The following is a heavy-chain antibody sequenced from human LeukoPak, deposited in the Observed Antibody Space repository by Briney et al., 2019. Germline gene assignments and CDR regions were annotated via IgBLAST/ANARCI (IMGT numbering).Heavy chain of an antibody. D-gene: IGHD6-19*01. V-gene: IGHV1-18*01. Sequence: GASVKVSCKASGYTFSTYGISWVRQAPGQGPEWMGWFSAYNDNTEYAQKFQGRVTMTTDTSTSTAYMELRSLRSDDTAVYYCARDPPHSSGPNSPCFEYWGQGTLVTVSS. CDR3: ARDPPHSSGPNSPCFEY. CDR1: GYTFSTYG. J-gene: IGHJ4*02. CDR2: FSAYNDNT.